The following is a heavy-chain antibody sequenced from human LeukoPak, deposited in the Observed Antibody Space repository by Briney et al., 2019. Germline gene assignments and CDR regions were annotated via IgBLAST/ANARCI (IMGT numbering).Heavy chain of an antibody. D-gene: IGHD6-19*01. CDR3: ARDRGPKAVAAPIPLDY. Sequence: VASVKVSCKASGYTFTGYYMHWVRQAPGQGLEWMGWINPNSGGTNYAQKFQGRVTMTRDTSISTAYMELSRLRSDDTAVYYCARDRGPKAVAAPIPLDYWGQGTLVTVSS. J-gene: IGHJ4*02. CDR2: INPNSGGT. V-gene: IGHV1-2*02. CDR1: GYTFTGYY.